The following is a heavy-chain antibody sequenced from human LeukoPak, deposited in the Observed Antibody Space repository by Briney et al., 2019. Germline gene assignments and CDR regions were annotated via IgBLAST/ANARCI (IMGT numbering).Heavy chain of an antibody. CDR2: IYYSGST. V-gene: IGHV4-59*01. J-gene: IGHJ4*02. Sequence: NPSETLSLTCTVSGGSISNYYWSWIRQPPGKGLEWIGYIYYSGSTNYNPSLKSRVTISVDTSKNQFSLKLRSVTAADTAVYYCARGVLGTYYYDSSGYGLDYWGQGTLVTVSS. CDR3: ARGVLGTYYYDSSGYGLDY. CDR1: GGSISNYY. D-gene: IGHD3-22*01.